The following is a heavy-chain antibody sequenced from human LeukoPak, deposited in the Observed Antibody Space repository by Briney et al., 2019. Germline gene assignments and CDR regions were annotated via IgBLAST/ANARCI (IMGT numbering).Heavy chain of an antibody. J-gene: IGHJ5*02. Sequence: GGSLRLSCAASGFTFSSYSMNWVRQAPGKGLEWVSSISSSSSYIYYADSVKGRFTISRDNAKNSLYLQMNSLRAEDTAAYYCARDVVPAAIRGNWFDPWGQGTLVTVSS. CDR3: ARDVVPAAIRGNWFDP. D-gene: IGHD2-2*02. CDR2: ISSSSSYI. CDR1: GFTFSSYS. V-gene: IGHV3-21*01.